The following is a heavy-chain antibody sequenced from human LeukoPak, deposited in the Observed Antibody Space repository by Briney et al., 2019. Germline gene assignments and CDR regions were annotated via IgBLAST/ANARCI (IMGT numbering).Heavy chain of an antibody. Sequence: PGGSLRLSCAASGFTFTTYWMTWVRQAPGKGLEWVANIKQDGSDKYYVDSVKGRFTISRDNARKSVYLQMNSLRAEDTAVYYCASRRGYIGYYYMDVWGKGTTVTVSS. V-gene: IGHV3-7*01. J-gene: IGHJ6*03. CDR2: IKQDGSDK. D-gene: IGHD6-25*01. CDR3: ASRRGYIGYYYMDV. CDR1: GFTFTTYW.